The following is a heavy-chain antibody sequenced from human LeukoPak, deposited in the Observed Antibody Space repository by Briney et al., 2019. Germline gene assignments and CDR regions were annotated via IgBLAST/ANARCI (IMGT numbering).Heavy chain of an antibody. CDR1: GFTFSSYG. CDR2: ISSSSSYI. D-gene: IGHD1-26*01. J-gene: IGHJ6*03. V-gene: IGHV3-21*01. Sequence: PGGSLRLSCAASGFTFSSYGMHWVRQAPGKGLEWVSSISSSSSYIYYADSVKGRFTISRGNAKNSLYLQMNSLRAEDTAVYYCARLGVVGARDYYMDVWGKGTTVTVSS. CDR3: ARLGVVGARDYYMDV.